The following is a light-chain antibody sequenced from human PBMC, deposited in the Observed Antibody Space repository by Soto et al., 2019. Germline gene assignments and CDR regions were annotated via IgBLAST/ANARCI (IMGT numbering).Light chain of an antibody. CDR1: EGVSTW. Sequence: DVQMTQSPSSVSASLGDRVTITCRASEGVSTWLAWYQQKPGQAPRLLISAASTLQTGVPSRFSGTGSGTDFTLTITSLQPEDFATYYCQQTNSFPPTFGQGTKVDIK. CDR2: AAS. V-gene: IGKV1-12*01. CDR3: QQTNSFPPT. J-gene: IGKJ1*01.